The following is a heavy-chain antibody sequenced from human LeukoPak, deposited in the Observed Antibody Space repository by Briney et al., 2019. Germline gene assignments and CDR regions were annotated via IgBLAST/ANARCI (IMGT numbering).Heavy chain of an antibody. CDR2: VYYSGGT. Sequence: SETLSLTCTVSDDSMSSYYWNWIRQPPGKGLEWIGYVYYSGGTNYNPSLKSRVTISLDTSKNQFSLKLSSVTAADTAVYYCARGVLGSAYYDFWSGYPLIYFDYWGQGTLVTVSS. CDR1: DDSMSSYY. CDR3: ARGVLGSAYYDFWSGYPLIYFDY. J-gene: IGHJ4*02. D-gene: IGHD3-3*01. V-gene: IGHV4-59*01.